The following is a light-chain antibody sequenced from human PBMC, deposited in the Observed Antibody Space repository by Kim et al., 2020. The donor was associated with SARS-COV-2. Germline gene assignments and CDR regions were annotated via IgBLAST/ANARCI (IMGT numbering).Light chain of an antibody. V-gene: IGKV3-15*01. J-gene: IGKJ5*01. CDR1: QSVTN. CDR3: QQYNNWPPIT. Sequence: VSPGERATPSCKGSQSVTNPAWYQQKPGQASRLLIYGASTRATGIPARFSGSGSGAEFTLTISSLQSEDFAVYYCQQYNNWPPITFGQGTRLEIK. CDR2: GAS.